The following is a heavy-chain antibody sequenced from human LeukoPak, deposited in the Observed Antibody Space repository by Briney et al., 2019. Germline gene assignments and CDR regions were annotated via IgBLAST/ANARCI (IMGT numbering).Heavy chain of an antibody. CDR3: ARASSGWGFDY. J-gene: IGHJ4*02. CDR2: ISSSSSYI. CDR1: GFTFSDHY. D-gene: IGHD6-19*01. Sequence: GGSLRLSCAASGFTFSDHYMDWVRQAPGKGLEWVSSISSSSSYIYYADSVKGRFTISRDNAKNSLYLQMNSLRAEDTAVYYCARASSGWGFDYWGQGTLVTVSS. V-gene: IGHV3-21*01.